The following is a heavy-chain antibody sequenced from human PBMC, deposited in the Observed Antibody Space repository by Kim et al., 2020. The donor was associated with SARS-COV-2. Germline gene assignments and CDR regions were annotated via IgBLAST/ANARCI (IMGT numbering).Heavy chain of an antibody. CDR2: INPNSGGT. CDR3: ARAYGSGRWNWFDP. D-gene: IGHD3-10*01. CDR1: GYTFTGYY. Sequence: ASVKVSCKASGYTFTGYYMHWVRQAPGQRLEWMGWINPNSGGTNYAQKFQGRVTMTRDTSISTAYMELSRLRSDDTAVYYCARAYGSGRWNWFDPWGQGTLVTVSS. J-gene: IGHJ5*02. V-gene: IGHV1-2*02.